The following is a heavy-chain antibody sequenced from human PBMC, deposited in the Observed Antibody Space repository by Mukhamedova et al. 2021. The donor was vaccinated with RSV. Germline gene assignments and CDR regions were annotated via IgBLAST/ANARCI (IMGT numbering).Heavy chain of an antibody. D-gene: IGHD3-22*01. CDR2: VTWDGETT. CDR3: AKDMGDEDSSGYYQPFDS. V-gene: IGHV3-43*01. J-gene: IGHJ4*02. Sequence: GKGLEWVSLVTWDGETTYYSDSVKGRFTISRDNSKTSLYLQMDSLTTEDTALYYCAKDMGDEDSSGYYQPFDSWGQGTLVIVSS.